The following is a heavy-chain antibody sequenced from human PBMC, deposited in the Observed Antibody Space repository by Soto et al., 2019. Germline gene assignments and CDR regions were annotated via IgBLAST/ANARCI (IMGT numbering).Heavy chain of an antibody. Sequence: GGSLRLSCAASGFTFSSYAMSWVRQAPGKGLEWVSAISGSGGSTYYADSVKGRFTISRDNSKNTLYLQMNSLRAEDTAVYYCAKAEWPYSSSWYVYWGQGTLVTVSS. D-gene: IGHD6-13*01. J-gene: IGHJ4*02. CDR2: ISGSGGST. V-gene: IGHV3-23*01. CDR3: AKAEWPYSSSWYVY. CDR1: GFTFSSYA.